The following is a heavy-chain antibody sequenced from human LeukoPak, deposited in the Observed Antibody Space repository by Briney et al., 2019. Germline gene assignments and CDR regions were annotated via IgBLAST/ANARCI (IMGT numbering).Heavy chain of an antibody. CDR1: GGTFSSYY. V-gene: IGHV1-46*01. J-gene: IGHJ4*02. CDR3: ARGPYYYDSSGALNY. Sequence: ASVKVSCKASGGTFSSYYMHWVRQAPGQGLEWMGIINPSGGSTSYAQKFQGRVTMTRDMSTSTVYMELSSLRSEDTAVYYCARGPYYYDSSGALNYWGQGTLVTVSS. D-gene: IGHD3-22*01. CDR2: INPSGGST.